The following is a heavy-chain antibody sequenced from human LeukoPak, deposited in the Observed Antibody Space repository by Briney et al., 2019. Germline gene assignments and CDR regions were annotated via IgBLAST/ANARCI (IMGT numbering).Heavy chain of an antibody. J-gene: IGHJ4*02. CDR1: GFIFSNYG. CDR2: IWYDGSRK. CDR3: ARADCSSSSCPSKFDY. Sequence: PGGSLRLSCVASGFIFSNYGLHWVRPAPGKGLEWVAVIWYDGSRKYYADSVKGRFTISRDDSKNTLYLQMNSLRVEDTAVYYCARADCSSSSCPSKFDYWGQGTLVTVSS. D-gene: IGHD2-2*01. V-gene: IGHV3-33*01.